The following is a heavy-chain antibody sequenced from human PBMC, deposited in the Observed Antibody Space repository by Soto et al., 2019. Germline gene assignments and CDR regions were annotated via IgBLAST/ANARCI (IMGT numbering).Heavy chain of an antibody. D-gene: IGHD3-10*01. Sequence: SETLSLTCTVSGGSISSSSYYWGWIRQPPGKGLEWIGSIYYSGSTYYNPSLKSRVTISVDTSKNQFSLKLSSVTAADTAVYYCARHVWAITMVRGANFDYWGQGTLVTVSS. CDR1: GGSISSSSYY. V-gene: IGHV4-39*01. J-gene: IGHJ4*02. CDR2: IYYSGST. CDR3: ARHVWAITMVRGANFDY.